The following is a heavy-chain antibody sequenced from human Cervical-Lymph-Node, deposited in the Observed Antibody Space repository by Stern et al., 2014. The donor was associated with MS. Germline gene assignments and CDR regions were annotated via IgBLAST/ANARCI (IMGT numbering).Heavy chain of an antibody. CDR1: GYTFVAYF. V-gene: IGHV1-2*06. CDR2: INPKSGAT. CDR3: ARGPKFGAFDV. J-gene: IGHJ3*01. Sequence: QVQLVQSGTEVKKPGASVRVSCKTSGYTFVAYFLYWVRQAPGQGPEWMARINPKSGATDYAEKFQGRVTLTRDTSLNTTDMEVSRLTSDDTAMYYCARGPKFGAFDVWGQGTIVSVSA. D-gene: IGHD3-3*01.